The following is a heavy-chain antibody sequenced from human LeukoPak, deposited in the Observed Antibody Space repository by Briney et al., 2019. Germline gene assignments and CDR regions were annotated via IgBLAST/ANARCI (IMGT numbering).Heavy chain of an antibody. D-gene: IGHD3-22*01. CDR1: GFTLSSYG. Sequence: GGSLTLSCALSGFTLSSYGMHWVRQAPDKGLEWVAVISYDGSNKYYEDSVKGRFTFSRDNSKNTLYLQMNSQRAEDTAVYYCAKEAYDSWGSSDYWGQGTLVSVSS. CDR3: AKEAYDSWGSSDY. CDR2: ISYDGSNK. J-gene: IGHJ4*02. V-gene: IGHV3-30*18.